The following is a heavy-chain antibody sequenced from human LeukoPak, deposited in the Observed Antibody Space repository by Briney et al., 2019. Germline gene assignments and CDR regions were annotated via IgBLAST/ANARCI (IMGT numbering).Heavy chain of an antibody. D-gene: IGHD4-23*01. V-gene: IGHV1-69*13. CDR2: IIPIFGTA. Sequence: ASVKVSCKVSGYTLTELSMHWVRQAPGQGLEWMGGIIPIFGTANYAQKFQGRVTITADESTSTAYMELSSLRSEDTAVYYCANHDYGGNSLGGFDPWGQGTLVTVSS. J-gene: IGHJ5*02. CDR1: GYTLTELS. CDR3: ANHDYGGNSLGGFDP.